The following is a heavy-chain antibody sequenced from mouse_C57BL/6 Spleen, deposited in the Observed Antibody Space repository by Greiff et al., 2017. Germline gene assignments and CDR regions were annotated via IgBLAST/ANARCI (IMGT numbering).Heavy chain of an antibody. D-gene: IGHD1-1*01. CDR2: INPSNGGT. CDR1: GYTFTSYW. CDR3: ARAFYGSVAMDY. V-gene: IGHV1-53*01. J-gene: IGHJ4*01. Sequence: QVQLQQPGPELVKPGASVKLSCKASGYTFTSYWMHWVKQRPGQGLEWIGNINPSNGGTNYNEKFKSKATLTVDKSSSTAYMQLSSLTSEDSAVYYCARAFYGSVAMDYWGQGTSVTVSS.